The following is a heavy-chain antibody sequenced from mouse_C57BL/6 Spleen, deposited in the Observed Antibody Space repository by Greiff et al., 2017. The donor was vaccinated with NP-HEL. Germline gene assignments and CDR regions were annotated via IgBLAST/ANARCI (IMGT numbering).Heavy chain of an antibody. CDR1: GYTFTDYY. D-gene: IGHD2-5*01. CDR2: INPYNGGT. J-gene: IGHJ4*01. V-gene: IGHV1-19*01. CDR3: ARDSNFGNYAMDY. Sequence: EVQLQQSGPVLVKPGASVKMSCKASGYTFTDYYMNWVKQSHGKSLEWIGVINPYNGGTSYNQKFKGKATLTVDKSSSTAYMELNSLTSEDSAVYYCARDSNFGNYAMDYWGQGTSVTVSS.